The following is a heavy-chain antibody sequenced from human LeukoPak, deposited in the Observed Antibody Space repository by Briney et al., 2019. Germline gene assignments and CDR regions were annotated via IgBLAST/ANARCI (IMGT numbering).Heavy chain of an antibody. V-gene: IGHV1-46*01. D-gene: IGHD3-22*01. J-gene: IGHJ3*02. CDR1: GYTFTSYY. CDR2: IDPSGGST. CDR3: ARAYDSSGYLNGAFDI. Sequence: APVKVSCKASGYTFTSYYMHWVRQAPGQGLEWMGIIDPSGGSTSYAQKFQGRVTMTRDTSTSTVYMELSSLRSEDTAVYYCARAYDSSGYLNGAFDIWGQGTMVTVSS.